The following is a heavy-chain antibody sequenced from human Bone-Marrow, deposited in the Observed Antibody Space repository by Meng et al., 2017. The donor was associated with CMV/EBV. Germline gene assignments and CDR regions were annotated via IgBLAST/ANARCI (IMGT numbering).Heavy chain of an antibody. J-gene: IGHJ2*01. V-gene: IGHV3-21*01. D-gene: IGHD2-21*02. CDR3: ARDPRDLGDRNWYFDL. CDR2: ISSSGNYI. CDR1: GFTFSSYS. Sequence: GGSLRLSCAASGFTFSSYSMNWVRQAPGKGLEWVSSISSSGNYIYYADSVKGRFTISRDNAKNSLFLQMNSLTVEDVAIYYCARDPRDLGDRNWYFDLWGRGTLVTVSS.